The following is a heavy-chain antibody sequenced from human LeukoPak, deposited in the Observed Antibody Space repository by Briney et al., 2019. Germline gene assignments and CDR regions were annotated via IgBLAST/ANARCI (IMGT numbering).Heavy chain of an antibody. CDR3: ARAERIAARPGAVAGTFYFDY. D-gene: IGHD6-6*01. CDR1: GFTFSSYW. CDR2: INTDGSST. Sequence: GGSLRLSCAASGFTFSSYWMHWVRQAPGKGLVWVSRINTDGSSTSYADSVKGRFTISRDNAKNTLYLQMNSLRAEDTAVYYCARAERIAARPGAVAGTFYFDYWGQGTLVTVSS. J-gene: IGHJ4*02. V-gene: IGHV3-74*01.